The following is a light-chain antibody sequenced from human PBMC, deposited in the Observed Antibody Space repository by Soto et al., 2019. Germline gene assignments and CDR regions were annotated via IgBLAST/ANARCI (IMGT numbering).Light chain of an antibody. Sequence: DIVMTQSPLSLPVTPGEPASISCRSSQSLLHSNGYNYLDWYLQKPGQPPQLLIYLGSSRASGVPDRFSGSGSGEDFTLKISRVEAEDLGVYYCMHARQTPNFGPGTKVDIK. V-gene: IGKV2-28*01. CDR1: QSLLHSNGYNY. CDR3: MHARQTPN. CDR2: LGS. J-gene: IGKJ3*01.